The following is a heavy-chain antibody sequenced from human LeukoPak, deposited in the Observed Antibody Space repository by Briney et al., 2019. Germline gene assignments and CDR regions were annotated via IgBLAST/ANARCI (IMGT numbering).Heavy chain of an antibody. J-gene: IGHJ4*02. CDR3: ARDPLKMANSDGRVDY. Sequence: SETLSLTCTVSGYSISSGYYWGWIRQPPGKGLEWIGSIYHSGSTYYNPSLKSRVTISVYTSKNQFSLKLSSVTAADTAVYYCARDPLKMANSDGRVDYWGQGTLVTVSS. CDR1: GYSISSGYY. D-gene: IGHD5-24*01. V-gene: IGHV4-38-2*02. CDR2: IYHSGST.